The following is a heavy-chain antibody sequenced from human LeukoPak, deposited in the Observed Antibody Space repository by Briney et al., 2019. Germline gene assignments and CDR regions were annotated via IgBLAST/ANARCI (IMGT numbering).Heavy chain of an antibody. Sequence: SETLSLTCTVSGGSISSGSYYWNWIRQPPGKGLEWIGYIYYSGSTNYNPSLKSRVTISVDTSKNQFSLKLSSVTAADTAVYYCARGYSSGWYFGYWGQGTLVTVSS. J-gene: IGHJ4*02. CDR3: ARGYSSGWYFGY. CDR1: GGSISSGSYY. CDR2: IYYSGST. V-gene: IGHV4-61*01. D-gene: IGHD6-19*01.